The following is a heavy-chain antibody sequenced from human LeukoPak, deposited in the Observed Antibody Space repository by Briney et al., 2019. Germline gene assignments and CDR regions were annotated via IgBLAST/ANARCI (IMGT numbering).Heavy chain of an antibody. Sequence: SETLSLTCTVSGGSMRTYSWSWIRQPPGKGLEWIGYISYSGDTNYNPSLKSRLTISIDTSRNQFSLKLNSVTAADTALYYCARHEGGGTYPLDYWGQGTLVTVSS. CDR2: ISYSGDT. D-gene: IGHD1-26*01. CDR3: ARHEGGGTYPLDY. CDR1: GGSMRTYS. J-gene: IGHJ4*02. V-gene: IGHV4-59*08.